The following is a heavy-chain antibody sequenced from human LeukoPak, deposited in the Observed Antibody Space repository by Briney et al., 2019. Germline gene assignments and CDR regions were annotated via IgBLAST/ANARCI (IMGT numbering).Heavy chain of an antibody. CDR3: AKVGDYDILTGLTHDAFDI. V-gene: IGHV3-23*01. CDR1: GFTFSSYA. D-gene: IGHD3-9*01. J-gene: IGHJ3*02. Sequence: GGSLRLSCAVSGFTFSSYAMSWVRQAPGKGLEWVSAISGSGGSTYYADSVKGRFTISRDNSKNTLYLQMNSLRAEDTAVYYCAKVGDYDILTGLTHDAFDIWGQGTMVTVSS. CDR2: ISGSGGST.